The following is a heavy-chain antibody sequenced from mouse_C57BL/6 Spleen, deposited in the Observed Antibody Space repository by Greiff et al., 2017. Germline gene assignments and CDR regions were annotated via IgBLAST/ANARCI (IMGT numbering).Heavy chain of an antibody. V-gene: IGHV5-4*01. D-gene: IGHD1-1*01. J-gene: IGHJ1*03. CDR1: GFTFSSYA. CDR3: AREGGSRGPTTVVAPLDV. Sequence: EVQRVESGGGLVKPGGSLKLSCAASGFTFSSYAMSWVRQTPEKRLEWVATISDGGSYTYYPDNVKGRFTISRDNAKNNLYLQMSHLKSEDTAMYYCAREGGSRGPTTVVAPLDVWGTGTTVTVSS. CDR2: ISDGGSYT.